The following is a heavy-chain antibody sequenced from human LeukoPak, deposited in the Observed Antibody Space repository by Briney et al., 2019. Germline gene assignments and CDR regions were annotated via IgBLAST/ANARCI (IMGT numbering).Heavy chain of an antibody. D-gene: IGHD2-8*02. V-gene: IGHV4-59*08. Sequence: SETLSLTCTVSGGSISSYYWSWIRQPPGKGLEWIGYISYSGSINYNPSLKSRVTISLDTSKNQFSLKLSSVTAADTAVYYCAGHHPRNTVDFWGQGTLVTVSS. J-gene: IGHJ4*02. CDR3: AGHHPRNTVDF. CDR2: ISYSGSI. CDR1: GGSISSYY.